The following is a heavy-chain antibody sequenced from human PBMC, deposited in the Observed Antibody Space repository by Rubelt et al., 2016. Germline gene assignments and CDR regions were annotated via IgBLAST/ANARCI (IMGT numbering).Heavy chain of an antibody. Sequence: QVQLVQSGAEVKEPGASIKVSCKTSGYSFKRYAISWERQAPGQGLEWMGWISTYNGDTRYAQNFQGRVTVTTDTSTSTAYMERRSLRSDERAVYSCAKDPSNTSGFHAYFDYWGQGTLVTVSS. CDR2: ISTYNGDT. D-gene: IGHD3-22*01. CDR1: GYSFKRYA. V-gene: IGHV1-18*01. CDR3: AKDPSNTSGFHAYFDY. J-gene: IGHJ4*02.